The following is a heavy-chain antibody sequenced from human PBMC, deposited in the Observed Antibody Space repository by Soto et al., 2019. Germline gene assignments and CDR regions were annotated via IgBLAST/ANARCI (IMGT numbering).Heavy chain of an antibody. CDR1: GFSVSSNY. CDR3: ARDSTWIPYYHYGMDV. Sequence: EVQLVESGGGLIQPGGSLRLSCAASGFSVSSNYMSWVRQAPGKGLEWVSVIYSGGNTHYADSVKGRFTISRDNSKNTLYLQMNSLSAEETAVYYCARDSTWIPYYHYGMDVWGQGTTVTVSS. D-gene: IGHD5-18*01. J-gene: IGHJ6*02. CDR2: IYSGGNT. V-gene: IGHV3-53*01.